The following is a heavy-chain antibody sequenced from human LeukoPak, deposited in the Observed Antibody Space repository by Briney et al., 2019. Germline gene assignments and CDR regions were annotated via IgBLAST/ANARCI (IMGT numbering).Heavy chain of an antibody. CDR3: ASLPYGDPYYFDY. Sequence: ETLSLTCTVSGGSISSYYWSWIRQPPGKGLEWIGYIYYSGSTNYNPSLKSRVTISVDTSKNQFSLKLSSVTAADTAVYYCASLPYGDPYYFDYWGQGTLVTVSS. V-gene: IGHV4-59*01. CDR2: IYYSGST. CDR1: GGSISSYY. D-gene: IGHD4-17*01. J-gene: IGHJ4*02.